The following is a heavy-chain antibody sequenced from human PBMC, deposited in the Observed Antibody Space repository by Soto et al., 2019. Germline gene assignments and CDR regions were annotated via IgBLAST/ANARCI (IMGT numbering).Heavy chain of an antibody. CDR2: IYSGGST. Sequence: GVLRLSCAASGFTVSSNYMSWVRQAPGKGLEWVSVIYSGGSTYYADSVKGRFTISRDNSKNTLYLQMNSLRAEDTAVYYCARANGDGLFLSYYYYYYMDVWGKGTTVTVSS. V-gene: IGHV3-66*01. CDR3: ARANGDGLFLSYYYYYYMDV. D-gene: IGHD4-17*01. J-gene: IGHJ6*03. CDR1: GFTVSSNY.